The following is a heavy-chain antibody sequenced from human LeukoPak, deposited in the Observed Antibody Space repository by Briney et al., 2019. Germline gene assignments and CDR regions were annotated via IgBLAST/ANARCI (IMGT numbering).Heavy chain of an antibody. CDR1: GFTFSSYS. V-gene: IGHV3-21*04. J-gene: IGHJ4*02. D-gene: IGHD3-10*01. CDR2: ISSSSSYI. Sequence: GGSLRLSCAASGFTFSSYSMNWVRQAPGKGLEWVSSISSSSSYIYYADSVKGRFTISRDNSKNTLYLQMNSLRAEDTAVYYCAKVWNKYGSGSYPSYWGQGTLVTVSS. CDR3: AKVWNKYGSGSYPSY.